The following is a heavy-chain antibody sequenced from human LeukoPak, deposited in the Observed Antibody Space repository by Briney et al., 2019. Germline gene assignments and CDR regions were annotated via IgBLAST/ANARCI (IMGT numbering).Heavy chain of an antibody. CDR3: AKGRRGAQSFWGSSDCFDY. J-gene: IGHJ4*02. D-gene: IGHD3-16*01. CDR1: GFTFSSYG. V-gene: IGHV3-30*02. CDR2: IRYDGSNK. Sequence: PGGSLRLSCAASGFTFSSYGMHWVRQAPGKGLEWVAFIRYDGSNKYYADSVKGRFTISRDNSKNTLYLQMNSLRAEDTAVYYCAKGRRGAQSFWGSSDCFDYWGQGTLVTVSS.